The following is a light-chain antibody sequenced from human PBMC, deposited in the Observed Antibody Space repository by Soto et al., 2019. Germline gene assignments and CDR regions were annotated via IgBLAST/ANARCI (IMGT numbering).Light chain of an antibody. Sequence: EIVLTQSPGTLSVSPGERATLSCRASQSVSTKLAWYQQKPGQAPRLLIYGASTRATGIPARFSGSGSDTEFTLTISSLQSEDFAVYYCQQYNSWPPYTFGQGTKLVIK. J-gene: IGKJ2*01. V-gene: IGKV3-15*01. CDR3: QQYNSWPPYT. CDR1: QSVSTK. CDR2: GAS.